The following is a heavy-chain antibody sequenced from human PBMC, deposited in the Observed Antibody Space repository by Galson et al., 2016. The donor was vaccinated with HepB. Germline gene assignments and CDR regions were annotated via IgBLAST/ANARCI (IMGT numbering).Heavy chain of an antibody. J-gene: IGHJ3*02. CDR1: GFIVSSNY. D-gene: IGHD2-21*02. CDR2: IYSGGST. V-gene: IGHV3-66*01. CDR3: ARDADVVVVTARRGEDAYDI. Sequence: SLRLSCAASGFIVSSNYMSWVRQAPGKGLEWVSLIYSGGSTYYVDSVKGRFTISRDNSKNTLYLQMNSLRAEDTAVYYCARDADVVVVTARRGEDAYDIWGRGTMVTVSS.